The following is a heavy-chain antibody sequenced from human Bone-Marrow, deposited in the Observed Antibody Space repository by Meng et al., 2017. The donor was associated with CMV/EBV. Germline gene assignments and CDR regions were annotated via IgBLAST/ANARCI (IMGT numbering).Heavy chain of an antibody. CDR2: IRYDGSNK. D-gene: IGHD1-14*01. CDR1: GFTFSSYG. Sequence: GESLKISCAASGFTFSSYGMHWVRQAPGKGLEWVAFIRYDGSNKYYADSVKGRFTISRDNSKNTLYLQMNSLRAEDTAVYYCARTTYYYYGMDVWGQGTTVTVYS. J-gene: IGHJ6*02. CDR3: ARTTYYYYGMDV. V-gene: IGHV3-30*02.